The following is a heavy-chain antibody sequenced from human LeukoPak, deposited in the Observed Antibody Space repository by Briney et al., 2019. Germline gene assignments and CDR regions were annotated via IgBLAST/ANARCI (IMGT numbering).Heavy chain of an antibody. V-gene: IGHV3-33*08. CDR3: ASSGSYRFDY. J-gene: IGHJ4*02. D-gene: IGHD1-26*01. CDR2: IWYDGSNK. Sequence: GGSLRLSCVASGFTFNTYAMHWVRQAPGKGLEWVAVIWYDGSNKYYADSVKGRFTISRDNSKNTLYLQMNSLRAEDTAVYYCASSGSYRFDYWGQGTLVTVSS. CDR1: GFTFNTYA.